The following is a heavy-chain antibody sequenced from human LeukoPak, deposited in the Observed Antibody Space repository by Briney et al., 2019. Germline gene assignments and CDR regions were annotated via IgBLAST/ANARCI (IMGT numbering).Heavy chain of an antibody. CDR3: ARGRQYSGHDPWSGFDS. J-gene: IGHJ4*02. CDR1: GVSFYMYR. V-gene: IGHV3-21*06. Sequence: GGSPRLSSADPGVSFYMYRISWGPHAPREGLEWGSTIGNSGLTNSTDSSRSRFTISINSPKNSINLQMNRLSAEEAAVYYCARGRQYSGHDPWSGFDSWGQGTLVTVSS. CDR2: IGNSGLT. D-gene: IGHD5-12*01.